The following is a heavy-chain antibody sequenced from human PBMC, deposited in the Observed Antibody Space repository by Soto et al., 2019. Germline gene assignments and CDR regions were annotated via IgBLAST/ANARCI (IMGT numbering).Heavy chain of an antibody. CDR2: IRGSGDST. Sequence: GGSLRLSCAASGFKFSSYAMSWVRQAPGKGLEWVSSIRGSGDSTYYADSVKGRFTISRDNSKNMLYLQMSSLRAEDTAEYYCAKDQCTDAICYFDYWGQGALVTVSS. J-gene: IGHJ4*02. D-gene: IGHD2-8*01. CDR3: AKDQCTDAICYFDY. V-gene: IGHV3-23*01. CDR1: GFKFSSYA.